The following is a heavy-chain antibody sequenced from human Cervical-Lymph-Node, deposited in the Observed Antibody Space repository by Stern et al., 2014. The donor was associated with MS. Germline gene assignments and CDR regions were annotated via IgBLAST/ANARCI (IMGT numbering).Heavy chain of an antibody. CDR2: IGWNRGSM. CDR1: RFNFDDYA. D-gene: IGHD6-19*01. J-gene: IGHJ6*02. V-gene: IGHV3-9*01. Sequence: VQLVESGGGFVQPGSSLRLSCAGSRFNFDDYAMHWVRQAPGRGLEWVSSIGWNRGSMEYADSVKGRFTISRDNAKNSLYLQMDSLRVEDTAIYYCAKDISSGRWEAQYYYGMDVWGQGTTVTVSS. CDR3: AKDISSGRWEAQYYYGMDV.